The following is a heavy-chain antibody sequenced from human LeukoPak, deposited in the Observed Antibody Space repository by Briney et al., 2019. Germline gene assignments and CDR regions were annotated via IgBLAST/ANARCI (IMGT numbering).Heavy chain of an antibody. CDR2: ISSAVKT. J-gene: IGHJ5*02. CDR1: SGSLSNYY. D-gene: IGHD6-25*01. CDR3: ARGHIAPQRQFIARRGLRTVSRFDP. Sequence: PSETLSLTCTVSSGSLSNYYWTWMRQSPGKGLEWMASISSAVKTNNYPSLQRRVTISLDTSNHQLSLKMTSVISADTAVYYCARGHIAPQRQFIARRGLRTVSRFDPWGQGTLVLVSA. V-gene: IGHV4-59*01.